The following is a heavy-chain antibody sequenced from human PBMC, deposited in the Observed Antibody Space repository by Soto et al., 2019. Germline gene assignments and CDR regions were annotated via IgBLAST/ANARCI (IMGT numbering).Heavy chain of an antibody. CDR3: ARDPWAADY. CDR2: IYSGGST. D-gene: IGHD3-16*01. CDR1: GFTVSTKY. Sequence: EVQLVESGGGLVQPGGSLRLSCAASGFTVSTKYMSWVRQAPGKGLEWVSVIYSGGSTFYADSVRGRFTISRDNSKNTVNLQMYSLGAEDTAVYYCARDPWAADYWGQGTLVTVSS. J-gene: IGHJ4*02. V-gene: IGHV3-66*01.